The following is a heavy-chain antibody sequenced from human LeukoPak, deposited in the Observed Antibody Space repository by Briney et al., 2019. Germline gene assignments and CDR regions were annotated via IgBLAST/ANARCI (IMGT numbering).Heavy chain of an antibody. J-gene: IGHJ5*02. CDR2: IWYDGSKK. CDR3: VREVRGSTNRFDP. CDR1: GLTLSSSA. V-gene: IGHV3-33*01. Sequence: GGSLRLSCAASGLTLSSSAMHWVRQAPGKGLAWVSVIWYDGSKKYYADSVKGRFTISRDISKNTLYLQMNSLRAEDTAMYYCVREVRGSTNRFDPWGEGTLVTVSS. D-gene: IGHD3-10*01.